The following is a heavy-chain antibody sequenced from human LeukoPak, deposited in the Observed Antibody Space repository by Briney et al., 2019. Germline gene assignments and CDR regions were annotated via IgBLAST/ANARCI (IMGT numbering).Heavy chain of an antibody. V-gene: IGHV3-74*01. CDR2: INSDGSST. CDR3: ARVIRGARGDDWFDP. Sequence: PGGSLRLSCAASGFTFSSYWMHWVRQAPGKGLVWVSRINSDGSSTSYADSVKGRFTISRDNAENTLYLQMNSLRAEDTAVYYCARVIRGARGDDWFDPWGQGTLVTVSS. CDR1: GFTFSSYW. J-gene: IGHJ5*02. D-gene: IGHD3-10*01.